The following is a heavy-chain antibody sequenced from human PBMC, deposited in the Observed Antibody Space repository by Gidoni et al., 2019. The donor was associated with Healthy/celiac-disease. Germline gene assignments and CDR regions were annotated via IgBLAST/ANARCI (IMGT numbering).Heavy chain of an antibody. CDR2: IYYSGST. CDR3: ARVTLWYFDL. Sequence: CTVPGGSISSYYWSWIRQPPGKGLEWIGYIYYSGSTNYNPSPKSRVTISVDTSKNQFSLKLSSVTAADTAVYYCARVTLWYFDLWGRGTLVTVSS. CDR1: GGSISSYY. J-gene: IGHJ2*01. D-gene: IGHD1-20*01. V-gene: IGHV4-59*01.